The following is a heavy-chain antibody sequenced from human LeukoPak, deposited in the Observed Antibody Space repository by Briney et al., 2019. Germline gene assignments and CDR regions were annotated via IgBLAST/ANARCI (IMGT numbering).Heavy chain of an antibody. CDR1: GYTFTSYG. J-gene: IGHJ5*02. Sequence: GASVKVSCKASGYTFTSYGISWVRQAPGQGLEWMGWINPNSGGTNYAQKFQGRVTMTRDTSISTAYMELSRLRSDDTAVYYCARDQPMGIFPGYNWFDPWGQGTLVTVSS. V-gene: IGHV1-2*02. D-gene: IGHD7-27*01. CDR2: INPNSGGT. CDR3: ARDQPMGIFPGYNWFDP.